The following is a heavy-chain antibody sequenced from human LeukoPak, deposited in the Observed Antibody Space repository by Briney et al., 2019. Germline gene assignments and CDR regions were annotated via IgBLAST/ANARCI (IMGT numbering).Heavy chain of an antibody. J-gene: IGHJ3*02. D-gene: IGHD3/OR15-3a*01. CDR3: ARRTNGFDI. CDR1: GVSITSGIYY. V-gene: IGHV4-61*02. CDR2: IYTSGGT. Sequence: PSETLSLTCTVSGVSITSGIYYWSWIRQPAGKGLEWIGRIYTSGGTNYNPSLKSRVTISLDTSKNQCSLKLTSVTAADTAVYYCARRTNGFDIWGQGTMVTVSS.